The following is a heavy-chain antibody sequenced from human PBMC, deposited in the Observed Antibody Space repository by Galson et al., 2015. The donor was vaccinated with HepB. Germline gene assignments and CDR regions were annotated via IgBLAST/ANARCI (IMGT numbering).Heavy chain of an antibody. CDR2: INWDDDK. D-gene: IGHD2-21*01. Sequence: PALVKPTQTLTLTCTFSGFSLTTNGVAVGWIRQPPGKALEWLAFINWDDDKRYSPSLKSRLTITKDTSKNQVVLTLTNMDPEDTATYYCAHRRTVVSMFDCWGQGTLVTVSS. CDR1: GFSLTTNGVA. V-gene: IGHV2-5*02. J-gene: IGHJ4*02. CDR3: AHRRTVVSMFDC.